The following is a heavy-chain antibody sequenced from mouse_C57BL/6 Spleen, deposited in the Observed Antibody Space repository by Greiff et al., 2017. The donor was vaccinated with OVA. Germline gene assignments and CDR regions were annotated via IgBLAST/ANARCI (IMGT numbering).Heavy chain of an antibody. CDR2: IDPSDSYT. V-gene: IGHV1-69*01. CDR1: GYTFTSYW. D-gene: IGHD4-1*01. CDR3: ARTVNWAYFDY. J-gene: IGHJ2*01. Sequence: QVHVKQPGAELVMPGASVKLSCKASGYTFTSYWMHWVKQRPGQGLEWIGEIDPSDSYTNYNQKFKGKSTLTVDKSSSTAYMQLSSLTSEDSAVYYCARTVNWAYFDYWGQGTTLTVSS.